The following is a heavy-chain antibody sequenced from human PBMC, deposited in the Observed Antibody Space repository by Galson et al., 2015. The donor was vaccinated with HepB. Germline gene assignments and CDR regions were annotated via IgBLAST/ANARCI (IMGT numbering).Heavy chain of an antibody. J-gene: IGHJ2*01. V-gene: IGHV3-15*01. Sequence: SLRLSCAGSGFRFGDTWMNWVRQAPGKGLEWVGRIKSKTDGETTDYGAPVKSRFSISRDDPKNTLYLEMTGLKTEDTAIYYCTTDPYFGHFWSWGMFWGRGTLVTVSS. D-gene: IGHD3-16*01. CDR1: GFRFGDTW. CDR2: IKSKTDGETT. CDR3: TTDPYFGHFWSWGMF.